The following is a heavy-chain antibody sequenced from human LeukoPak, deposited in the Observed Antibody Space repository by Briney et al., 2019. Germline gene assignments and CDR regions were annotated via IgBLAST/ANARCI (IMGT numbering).Heavy chain of an antibody. J-gene: IGHJ4*02. D-gene: IGHD3-22*01. Sequence: SETLSLTCAVYGGSFSGYYWSWIRQPPGKGLEWIGEINHSGSTNYNPSLKSRVTISVDTSKNQISLKLSSVTAADTAVYYCARSRRVVVIFDYWSQGTLVTVSS. V-gene: IGHV4-34*01. CDR1: GGSFSGYY. CDR2: INHSGST. CDR3: ARSRRVVVIFDY.